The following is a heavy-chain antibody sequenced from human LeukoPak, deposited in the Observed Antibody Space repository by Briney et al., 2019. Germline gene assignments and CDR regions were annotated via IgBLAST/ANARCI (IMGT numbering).Heavy chain of an antibody. CDR2: ISAYNGNT. CDR3: ARDAYNYYYSDY. Sequence: ASVKVSCKASGYTFTSYGISWVRQAPGQGLEWMGWISAYNGNTNYAQKLQGRVTMTTDTSTSTAYMELRSLRSEDTAVYYCARDAYNYYYSDYWGQGTLVTVSS. CDR1: GYTFTSYG. V-gene: IGHV1-18*01. D-gene: IGHD5-24*01. J-gene: IGHJ4*02.